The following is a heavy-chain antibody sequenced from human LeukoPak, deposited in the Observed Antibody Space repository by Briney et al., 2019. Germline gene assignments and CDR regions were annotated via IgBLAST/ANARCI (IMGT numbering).Heavy chain of an antibody. CDR3: ARDYYDSSGYYYYYMDV. D-gene: IGHD3-22*01. J-gene: IGHJ6*03. CDR1: GFTFSSYW. CDR2: INSDGSST. V-gene: IGHV3-74*01. Sequence: AGGSLRLSCAASGFTFSSYWMHWVRQAPGKGLVWVSRINSDGSSTSYADSVKGRFTISRDNAKNTLYLQMNSLRAEDTAVYYCARDYYDSSGYYYYYMDVWGKGTTVTVSS.